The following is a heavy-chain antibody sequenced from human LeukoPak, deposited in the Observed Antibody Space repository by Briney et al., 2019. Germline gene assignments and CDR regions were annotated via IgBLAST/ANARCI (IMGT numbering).Heavy chain of an antibody. V-gene: IGHV4-59*01. J-gene: IGHJ4*02. CDR2: ISYSGNT. CDR1: SGSIRSYY. CDR3: ARVGGWLPHFDY. Sequence: PSETLSLTCTVSSGSIRSYYWSWIRQPPGKGLDWIGYISYSGNTNYNPSLKSRVTISVDTSKNQLSLKLRSVTAADTAVYYCARVGGWLPHFDYWGQGILVTVSS. D-gene: IGHD5-24*01.